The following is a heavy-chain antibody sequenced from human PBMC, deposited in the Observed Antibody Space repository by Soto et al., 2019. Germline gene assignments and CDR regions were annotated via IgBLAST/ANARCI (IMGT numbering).Heavy chain of an antibody. D-gene: IGHD2-2*01. CDR2: ISGSGGST. J-gene: IGHJ4*02. CDR3: AKGDRDIVVVPAAPRPDY. Sequence: EVQLLESGGGLVQPGGSLRLSCAASGFTFSSYAMSWVRQAPGKGLEWVSAISGSGGSTYYADSVKGRFTISRDNSKYTLYLQMNSLRAEDTAVYYCAKGDRDIVVVPAAPRPDYWGQGTLVTVSS. CDR1: GFTFSSYA. V-gene: IGHV3-23*01.